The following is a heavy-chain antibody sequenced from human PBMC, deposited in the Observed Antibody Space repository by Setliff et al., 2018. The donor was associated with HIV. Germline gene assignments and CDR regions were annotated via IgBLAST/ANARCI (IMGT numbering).Heavy chain of an antibody. J-gene: IGHJ6*02. CDR1: GFTFSSYE. Sequence: GGSLRLSCAASGFTFSSYEMNWIRQAPGKGLEWVSYVSSNSLTIYYADSVKGRFSISRDNAKNSLYLQMDSLRAEDTTVYYCARKLQPGYGMDVWGQGTTVTVSS. V-gene: IGHV3-48*03. D-gene: IGHD5-18*01. CDR3: ARKLQPGYGMDV. CDR2: VSSNSLTI.